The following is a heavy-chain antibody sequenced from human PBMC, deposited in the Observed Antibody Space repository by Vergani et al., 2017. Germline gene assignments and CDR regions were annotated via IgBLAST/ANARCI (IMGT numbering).Heavy chain of an antibody. CDR1: GGFISSYY. CDR3: ARESGDGYNIDY. CDR2: IYYSGRT. Sequence: QVQLQESGPGLVKPSETLSLTCTVSGGFISSYYWSWIRQPPGKGLEWIGYIYYSGRTKYKPSLKSRVTISVDTSKNQFSLKVRSVTAADTAVYYCARESGDGYNIDYWGQGTLVTVSS. V-gene: IGHV4-59*01. D-gene: IGHD5-24*01. J-gene: IGHJ4*02.